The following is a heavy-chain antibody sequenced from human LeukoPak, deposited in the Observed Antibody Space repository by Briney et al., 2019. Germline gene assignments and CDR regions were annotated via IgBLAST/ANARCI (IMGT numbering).Heavy chain of an antibody. CDR3: AKDGGDYGDYGRGYFDY. V-gene: IGHV3-9*01. CDR2: ISWNSGSI. CDR1: GFTFDDYA. J-gene: IGHJ4*02. Sequence: GGSLRLSCAASGFTFDDYAMHWVRQAPGKGLEWVSGISWNSGSIGYADSVKGRFTISRDNAKHSLYLQMNSLRAEDTALYYCAKDGGDYGDYGRGYFDYWGQGTLVTVSS. D-gene: IGHD4-17*01.